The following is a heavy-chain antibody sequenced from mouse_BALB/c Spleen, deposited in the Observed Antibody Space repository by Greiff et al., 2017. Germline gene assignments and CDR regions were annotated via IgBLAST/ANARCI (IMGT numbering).Heavy chain of an antibody. J-gene: IGHJ2*01. Sequence: QVQLKESGPGLVAPSQSLSISCTVSGFSFTSYGVHWVRQTPGKGLEWLGVIWAGGSTNYNSPLMSGLSSRKDNTTCNVVLKMNSRQTDDTAAYYCGRVDTAVEAVDYWGQGTTLTVSS. CDR3: GRVDTAVEAVDY. CDR1: GFSFTSYG. CDR2: IWAGGST. V-gene: IGHV2-9*02. D-gene: IGHD1-1*01.